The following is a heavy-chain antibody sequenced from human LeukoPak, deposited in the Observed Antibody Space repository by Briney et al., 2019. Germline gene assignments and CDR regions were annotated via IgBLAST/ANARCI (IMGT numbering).Heavy chain of an antibody. CDR1: GGSISSSNW. CDR3: ASFGSSGWYLGAFDI. CDR2: IYHSGST. D-gene: IGHD6-19*01. V-gene: IGHV4-4*02. J-gene: IGHJ3*02. Sequence: SGTLSLTCAVSGGSISSSNWWSWVRQPPGQGLEWIGEIYHSGSTNYNPSLKSRVTISVDKSKNQSSLKLSSVTAADTAVYYCASFGSSGWYLGAFDIWGQGTMVTVSS.